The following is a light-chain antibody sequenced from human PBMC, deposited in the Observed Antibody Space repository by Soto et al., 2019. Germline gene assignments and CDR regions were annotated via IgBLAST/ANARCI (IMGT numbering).Light chain of an antibody. CDR2: AVS. CDR3: CSYAGSYTLYV. CDR1: SSDVGGYNY. Sequence: QSALTQPRSVSGSPGQSVTISCTGTSSDVGGYNYVSWYQQHPGKAPKIMIYAVSKRPSGVPDRFSGSKSGNTASLTISGLQAEDEADYYCCSYAGSYTLYVFGSGTKVTVL. J-gene: IGLJ1*01. V-gene: IGLV2-11*01.